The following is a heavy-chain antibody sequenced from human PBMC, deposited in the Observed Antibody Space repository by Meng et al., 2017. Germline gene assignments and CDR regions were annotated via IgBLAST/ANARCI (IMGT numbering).Heavy chain of an antibody. V-gene: IGHV3-48*03. CDR1: GFTFSSYE. Sequence: GESLKISCAASGFTFSSYEMNWVRQAPGKGLEWVSYISSSGSIIYYADSVKGRFTISRDNAKNSLYLQMNSLRAEDTAVYYCARDEYYYDSSGYDITPHFDYWGQGTLVTVSS. D-gene: IGHD3-22*01. CDR3: ARDEYYYDSSGYDITPHFDY. J-gene: IGHJ4*02. CDR2: ISSSGSII.